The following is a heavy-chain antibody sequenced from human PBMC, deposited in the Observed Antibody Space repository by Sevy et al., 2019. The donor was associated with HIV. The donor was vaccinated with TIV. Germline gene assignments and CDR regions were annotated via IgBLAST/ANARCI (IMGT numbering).Heavy chain of an antibody. CDR2: ISSSSSTI. CDR3: ARDPGGSSPTFDY. D-gene: IGHD3-16*01. V-gene: IGHV3-48*02. Sequence: GGSLRLSCAASGFTFSSYSMNWVRQAPGKGLEWVSYISSSSSTIYYADSVKGRFTISRDNAKNSLYLQMNSLGDEDTAGYYCARDPGGSSPTFDYWGQGTLVTVSS. J-gene: IGHJ4*02. CDR1: GFTFSSYS.